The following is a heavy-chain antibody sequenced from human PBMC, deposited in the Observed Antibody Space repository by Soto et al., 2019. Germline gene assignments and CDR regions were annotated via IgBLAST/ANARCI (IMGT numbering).Heavy chain of an antibody. V-gene: IGHV3-23*01. D-gene: IGHD3-22*01. CDR1: AFTFNNYA. J-gene: IGHJ4*02. CDR2: IGGSGRTT. CDR3: AKSRYSDSSGDFYHY. Sequence: EVQLLESGGGLVQPGGSLSLSCAASAFTFNNYAMSWVRQAPGKGLEWVSGIGGSGRTTYYADSVKGRFTISRDNSNNSLFLQMNSLRAEDTAVYYCAKSRYSDSSGDFYHYWGQGTLVTVSS.